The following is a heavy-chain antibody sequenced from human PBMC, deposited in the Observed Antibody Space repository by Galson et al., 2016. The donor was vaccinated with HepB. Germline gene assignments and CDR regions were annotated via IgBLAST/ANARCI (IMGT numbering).Heavy chain of an antibody. CDR1: GGSMTPYY. Sequence: SETLSLTCTVSGGSMTPYYWSWIRQAPGKELEWTAFIYFTGSTNHNPSLKSRVTISRDTSKNQFSLELTSVTAADTALYYCAGGQLPGYYFDYWGQGVLVTVSS. J-gene: IGHJ4*02. D-gene: IGHD1-26*01. V-gene: IGHV4-59*01. CDR2: IYFTGST. CDR3: AGGQLPGYYFDY.